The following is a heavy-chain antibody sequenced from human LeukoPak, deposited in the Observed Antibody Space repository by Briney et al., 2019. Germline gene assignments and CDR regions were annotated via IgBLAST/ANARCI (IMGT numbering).Heavy chain of an antibody. Sequence: GGSLRLSCAASGFTFSSYAMHWVRQAPGKGLEWVAVISYDGSNKYYADSVKGRFTISRDNSKNTLYLQMNSLRAEDTAVYYCAREYYDILTGQWVVVPQYGMDVWGQGTTVTVSS. CDR2: ISYDGSNK. D-gene: IGHD3-9*01. CDR3: AREYYDILTGQWVVVPQYGMDV. V-gene: IGHV3-30-3*01. J-gene: IGHJ6*02. CDR1: GFTFSSYA.